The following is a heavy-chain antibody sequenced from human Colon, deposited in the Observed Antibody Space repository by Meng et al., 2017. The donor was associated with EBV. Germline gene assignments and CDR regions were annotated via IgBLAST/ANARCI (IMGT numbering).Heavy chain of an antibody. D-gene: IGHD6-19*01. J-gene: IGHJ4*02. V-gene: IGHV7-4-1*02. CDR1: GYTFTRYP. CDR3: GTLKYTSGFYGPAY. Sequence: GKVIEAGADLKRPGASVKVSCKASGYTFTRYPMNWVRQAPGQGLEWMGWISTNTGNPTYAQGFTGRFVFSVDTSVSTAYLQISSLKAEDTAVYYCGTLKYTSGFYGPAYWGQGALVTVSS. CDR2: ISTNTGNP.